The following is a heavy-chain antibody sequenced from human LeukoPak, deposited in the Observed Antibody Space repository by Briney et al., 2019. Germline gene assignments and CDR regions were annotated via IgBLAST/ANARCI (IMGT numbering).Heavy chain of an antibody. J-gene: IGHJ4*02. CDR1: GFTFVSYD. V-gene: IGHV3-30*02. CDR3: AKKQQRGITIFGVVMNDFDY. CDR2: IRYDGSNK. Sequence: PGGSLRLSCVTSGFTFVSYDMHWVRQAPGKGLEWVAFIRYDGSNKYYADSVKRRFTISKDNSKNTLYLEMSSLRAEDTAVYYCAKKQQRGITIFGVVMNDFDYWGQGTLVTVSS. D-gene: IGHD3-3*01.